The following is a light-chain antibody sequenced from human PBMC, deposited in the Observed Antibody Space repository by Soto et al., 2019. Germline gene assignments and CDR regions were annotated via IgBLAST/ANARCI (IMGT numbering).Light chain of an antibody. V-gene: IGKV3D-15*01. CDR3: LKDYTYPRT. CDR2: DIF. CDR1: QSVSSR. J-gene: IGKJ4*01. Sequence: EIVLTQSPGTLSLSPGQGATLSCRASQSVSSRLAWYQQKPGQAPRLVIYDIFTRATGVPTRISGSGSGTEFTLTISSLQAEEFATYYCLKDYTYPRTFGGGTKVDIK.